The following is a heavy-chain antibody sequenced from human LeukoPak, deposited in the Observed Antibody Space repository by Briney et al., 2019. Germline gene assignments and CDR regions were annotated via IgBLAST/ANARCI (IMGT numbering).Heavy chain of an antibody. D-gene: IGHD5-24*01. CDR2: ISYDGSNK. J-gene: IGHJ4*02. CDR3: TRVGYIDEGIDY. CDR1: RFTFSSYA. V-gene: IGHV3-30-3*01. Sequence: GGSLRLSCAASRFTFSSYAMHWVRQAPGKGLEWVAVISYDGSNKYYADSVNGRFTISRDNAKNSLYLQMNSLRAEDTAIYYCTRVGYIDEGIDYWGQGTLVTVSS.